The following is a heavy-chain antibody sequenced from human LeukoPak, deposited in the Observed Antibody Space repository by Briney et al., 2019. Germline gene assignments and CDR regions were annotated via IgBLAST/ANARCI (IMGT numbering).Heavy chain of an antibody. Sequence: PGGSLRLSCAASGFTFSSYSMNWVRQAPGKGLEWVSSISSSSSYIYYADSVKGRFTISRDNAKNSLYLQMNSLRAKDTAVYYCAREGITGTTRGYFDCWGQGTLVTVSS. CDR3: AREGITGTTRGYFDC. V-gene: IGHV3-21*01. D-gene: IGHD1-7*01. CDR2: ISSSSSYI. J-gene: IGHJ4*02. CDR1: GFTFSSYS.